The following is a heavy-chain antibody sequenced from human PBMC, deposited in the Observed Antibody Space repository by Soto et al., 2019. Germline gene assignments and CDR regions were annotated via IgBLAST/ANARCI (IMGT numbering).Heavy chain of an antibody. V-gene: IGHV1-18*01. D-gene: IGHD3-10*01. CDR2: SSAYDGNT. J-gene: IGHJ4*02. CDR3: ACDYYGSGSVRETGY. CDR1: GYTFNRYG. Sequence: ASVKVSCKASGYTFNRYGISWVRQAPGRGLEWMGWSSAYDGNTEYAQNFQGRVTISVDTSENQFSMKLSSVTAADTAVYYCACDYYGSGSVRETGYWGQGTLVTVSS.